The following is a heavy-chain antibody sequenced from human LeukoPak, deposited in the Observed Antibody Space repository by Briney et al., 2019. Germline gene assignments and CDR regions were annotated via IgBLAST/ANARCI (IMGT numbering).Heavy chain of an antibody. Sequence: SETLSLTCTVSGGSISSYYWSWIRQPPGKGLEWIGYIYTSGSTNYNPSLKSRVTISVDTSKNQFSLKLSSVTAADTAVYYCARPYGDYPNWFDPWGQRTLVTVSS. CDR2: IYTSGST. V-gene: IGHV4-4*09. CDR3: ARPYGDYPNWFDP. J-gene: IGHJ5*02. D-gene: IGHD4-17*01. CDR1: GGSISSYY.